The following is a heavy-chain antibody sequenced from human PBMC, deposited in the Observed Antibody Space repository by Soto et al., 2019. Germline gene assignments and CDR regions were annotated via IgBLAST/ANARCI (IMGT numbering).Heavy chain of an antibody. V-gene: IGHV1-18*01. Sequence: AASVKVSCKASGYTFTSYGISWVRQAPGQGLEWMGWISAYNGNTNYAQKLQGRVTMTTDTSTSTAYMELRSLRSDDTAVYYCAVHDILTGYYSHDYSGQGSLVTVSS. CDR2: ISAYNGNT. D-gene: IGHD3-9*01. CDR3: AVHDILTGYYSHDY. J-gene: IGHJ4*02. CDR1: GYTFTSYG.